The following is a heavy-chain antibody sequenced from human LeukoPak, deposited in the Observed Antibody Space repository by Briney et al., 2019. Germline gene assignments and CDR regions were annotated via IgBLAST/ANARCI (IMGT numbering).Heavy chain of an antibody. D-gene: IGHD3-16*01. J-gene: IGHJ4*02. Sequence: PGGSLRLSCAASGFTVSDTYMSWVRQAAGKGWEWVSTIFDAGRTTYGDSVKGRFTISRDNSKNTLCLQMNSLRVEDTAVYYCANSPTLGVWGQGTLVTVSS. CDR1: GFTVSDTY. V-gene: IGHV3-53*05. CDR2: IFDAGRT. CDR3: ANSPTLGV.